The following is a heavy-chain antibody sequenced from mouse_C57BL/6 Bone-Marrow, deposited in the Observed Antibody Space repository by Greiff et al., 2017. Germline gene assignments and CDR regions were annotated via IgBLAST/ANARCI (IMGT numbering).Heavy chain of an antibody. J-gene: IGHJ3*01. CDR3: ARSHYYDYDVPLFAY. CDR1: GYTFTSYW. V-gene: IGHV1-72*01. Sequence: LQQPGAELVKPGASVKLSCKASGYTFTSYWMHWVKQRPGRGLEWIGRIDPNSGGTKYNEKFKSKATLPVDKPSSTAYMQLSSLTSEDSAVXYCARSHYYDYDVPLFAYWGQGTLVTVSA. D-gene: IGHD2-4*01. CDR2: IDPNSGGT.